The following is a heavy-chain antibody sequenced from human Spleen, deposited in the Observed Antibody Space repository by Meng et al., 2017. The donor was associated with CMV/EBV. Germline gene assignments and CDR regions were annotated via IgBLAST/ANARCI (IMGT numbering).Heavy chain of an antibody. CDR1: GGSFSGYY. CDR3: AREGDCSTTTCYTWDP. D-gene: IGHD2-2*02. CDR2: INHSGST. J-gene: IGHJ5*02. Sequence: SETLSLTCAVYGGSFSGYYWSWIRQPPGKGLEWIGEINHSGSTNYNPSLKSRVTISVDTSKKQFSLKLSSLTAADTAVYYCAREGDCSTTTCYTWDPWGQGTLVTVSS. V-gene: IGHV4-34*01.